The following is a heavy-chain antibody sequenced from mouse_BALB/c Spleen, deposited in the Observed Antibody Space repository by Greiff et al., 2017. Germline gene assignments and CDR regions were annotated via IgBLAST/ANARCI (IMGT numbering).Heavy chain of an antibody. CDR3: AREGGYDSIYAMDY. D-gene: IGHD2-4*01. J-gene: IGHJ4*01. Sequence: VKLVESGPGLVAPSQSLSITCTVSGFSLTSYGVHWVRQPPGKGLEWLGVIWAGGSTNYNSALMSRLSISKDNSKSQVFLKMNSLQTDDTAMYYCAREGGYDSIYAMDYWGQGTSVTVSS. V-gene: IGHV2-9*02. CDR1: GFSLTSYG. CDR2: IWAGGST.